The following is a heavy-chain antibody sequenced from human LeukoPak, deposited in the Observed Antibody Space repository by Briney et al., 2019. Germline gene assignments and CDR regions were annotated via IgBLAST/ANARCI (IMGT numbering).Heavy chain of an antibody. V-gene: IGHV4-4*07. J-gene: IGHJ6*03. CDR1: GGSISSYY. D-gene: IGHD4-11*01. CDR3: ASSTVTTRFASYYYYMDV. CDR2: IYTSGST. Sequence: SEALSLTCTVSGGSISSYYWSWIRQPAGNGLEWIGRIYTSGSTNYNPSLKSRVTMSVDTSKNQFSLKLSSVTASDTAVYYCASSTVTTRFASYYYYMDVWGKGTTVTVSS.